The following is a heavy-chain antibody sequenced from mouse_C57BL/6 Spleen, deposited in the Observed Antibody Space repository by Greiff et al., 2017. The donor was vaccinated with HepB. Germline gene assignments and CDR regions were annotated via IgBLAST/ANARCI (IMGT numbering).Heavy chain of an antibody. D-gene: IGHD1-1*01. CDR2: IYPGSGST. CDR3: ARRANYDGSSFWYFDV. J-gene: IGHJ1*03. CDR1: GYTFTSYW. V-gene: IGHV1-55*01. Sequence: VQLQQPGAELVKPGASVKMSCKASGYTFTSYWITWVKQRPGQGLEWIGDIYPGSGSTNYNEKFKSKATLTVDTSSSTAYMQLSSLTSEDSAVYYCARRANYDGSSFWYFDVWGKGTTVTVSS.